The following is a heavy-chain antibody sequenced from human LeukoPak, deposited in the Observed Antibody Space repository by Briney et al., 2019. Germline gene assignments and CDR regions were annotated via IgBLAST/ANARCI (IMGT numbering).Heavy chain of an antibody. Sequence: ASVKVSCKASGGTFSSYAISWVRQAPGQGLEWMGGIIPIFGTANYAQKFQGRVTITADKSTSTAYMELSSLRSEDTAVYYCARGRSGEDSGDPPDYWGQGTLVTVSS. D-gene: IGHD4-17*01. CDR3: ARGRSGEDSGDPPDY. V-gene: IGHV1-69*06. CDR2: IIPIFGTA. CDR1: GGTFSSYA. J-gene: IGHJ4*02.